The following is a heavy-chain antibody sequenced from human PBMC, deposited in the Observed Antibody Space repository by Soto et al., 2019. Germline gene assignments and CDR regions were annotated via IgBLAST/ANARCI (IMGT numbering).Heavy chain of an antibody. Sequence: GGSLRLSCAASGFTFSSYGMHWVRQAPGKGLEWVAVIWYDGSNKYYADSVKGRFTISRDNSKNTLYLQMNSLRAEDTAVYYCARDHYYYDSSGSDYWGQGTLVTVSS. J-gene: IGHJ4*02. V-gene: IGHV3-33*01. CDR1: GFTFSSYG. D-gene: IGHD3-22*01. CDR3: ARDHYYYDSSGSDY. CDR2: IWYDGSNK.